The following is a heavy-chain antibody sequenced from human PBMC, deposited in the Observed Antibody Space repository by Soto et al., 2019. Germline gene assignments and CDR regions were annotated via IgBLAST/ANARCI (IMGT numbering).Heavy chain of an antibody. D-gene: IGHD6-19*01. V-gene: IGHV4-31*03. CDR2: IYHIGSP. CDR3: VRDRALDSSGHWFDS. Sequence: SETLSLTCTVSGRSVSGGGYYWTWIRQHPGKGLEWIGYIYHIGSPSYNPSLKSRLSMSLDTSKNQFSLNLTSVTAADTAIYYCVRDRALDSSGHWFDSWGQGTLVTVSS. J-gene: IGHJ5*01. CDR1: GRSVSGGGYY.